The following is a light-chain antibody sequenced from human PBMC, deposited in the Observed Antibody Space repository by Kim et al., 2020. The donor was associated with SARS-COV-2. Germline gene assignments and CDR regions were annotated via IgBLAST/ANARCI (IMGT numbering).Light chain of an antibody. Sequence: PAERTPLSLRASQTVTGRLAWYQQKSGQAPRLVMYDVPTRASGIPARFSGSGSGTEFTLTISSLESEDFAVYYCQQYHNYYTFGQGTKVDIK. CDR3: QQYHNYYT. J-gene: IGKJ2*01. CDR2: DVP. V-gene: IGKV3-15*01. CDR1: QTVTGR.